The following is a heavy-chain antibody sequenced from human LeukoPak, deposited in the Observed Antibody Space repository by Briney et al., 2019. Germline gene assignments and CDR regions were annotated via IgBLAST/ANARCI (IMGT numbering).Heavy chain of an antibody. Sequence: GGSLRLSCAASGFTFSDDYMSWIRQAPGKGLEWVSYISSSGSTIYYADSVKGRFTISRDNAKNSLFLQMNSLRAEDTAVYYCANQHMDYFDYWGQGTLVTVSS. J-gene: IGHJ4*02. V-gene: IGHV3-11*01. D-gene: IGHD2-21*01. CDR3: ANQHMDYFDY. CDR1: GFTFSDDY. CDR2: ISSSGSTI.